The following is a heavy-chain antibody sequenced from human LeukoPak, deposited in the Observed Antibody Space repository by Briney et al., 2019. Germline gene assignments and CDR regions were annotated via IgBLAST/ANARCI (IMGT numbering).Heavy chain of an antibody. J-gene: IGHJ4*02. V-gene: IGHV3-48*04. Sequence: GGSLRLSCAASGFTFSSYWMSWVRQAPGKGLEWVSYISSSSSTIYYADSVKGRFTISRDNAKNSLYLQMNSLRAEDTAVYYCARVATVDYWGQGTLVTVSS. CDR2: ISSSSSTI. CDR1: GFTFSSYW. D-gene: IGHD4-17*01. CDR3: ARVATVDY.